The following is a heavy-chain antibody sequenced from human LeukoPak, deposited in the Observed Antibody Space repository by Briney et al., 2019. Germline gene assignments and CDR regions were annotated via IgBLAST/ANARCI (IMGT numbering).Heavy chain of an antibody. CDR2: LIPIFATA. Sequence: VASVKVSCKASGGTFSSYAISWVRQAPGQGLEWMGGLIPIFATANYTQKFQARVGITADESTSTTYTELRKMRSEDTAVYYCARGLKNGSGWKGENYYMDVWGKGTTVTVSS. D-gene: IGHD6-19*01. CDR3: ARGLKNGSGWKGENYYMDV. V-gene: IGHV1-69*13. J-gene: IGHJ6*03. CDR1: GGTFSSYA.